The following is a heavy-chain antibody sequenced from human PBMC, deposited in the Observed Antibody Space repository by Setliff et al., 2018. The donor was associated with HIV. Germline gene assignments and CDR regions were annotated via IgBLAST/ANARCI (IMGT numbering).Heavy chain of an antibody. D-gene: IGHD2-2*01. CDR1: GGSISSGSYY. CDR2: IYTSGST. Sequence: SETLSLTCTVSGGSISSGSYYWSWIRQPAGKGLEWIGRIYTSGSTNYNPSLKSRATISVDTSKNQFSLKLSSVTAADTAVYYCARLDCSSSSGFVDYWGQGTLVTVSS. J-gene: IGHJ4*02. V-gene: IGHV4-61*02. CDR3: ARLDCSSSSGFVDY.